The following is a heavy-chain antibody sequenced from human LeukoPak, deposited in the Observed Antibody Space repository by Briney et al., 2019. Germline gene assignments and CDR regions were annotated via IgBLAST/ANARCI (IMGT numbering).Heavy chain of an antibody. J-gene: IGHJ6*02. D-gene: IGHD1-26*01. CDR3: ARDPLTLRRVGATKRYYYYGMDV. CDR1: GGSISSYY. CDR2: IFYSGST. V-gene: IGHV4-59*01. Sequence: PSETLSLTCTVSGGSISSYYRNWIRQPPGKGLEWIGYIFYSGSTNYNPPLKSRVTISVDTSKNQFSLKLSSVTAADTAVYYCARDPLTLRRVGATKRYYYYGMDVWGQGTTVTVSS.